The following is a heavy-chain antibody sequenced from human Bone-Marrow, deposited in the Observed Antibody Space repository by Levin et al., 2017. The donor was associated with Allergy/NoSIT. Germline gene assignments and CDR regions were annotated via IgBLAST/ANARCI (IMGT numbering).Heavy chain of an antibody. CDR1: GFTFSSYS. Sequence: GGSLRLSCAASGFTFSSYSMNWVRQAPGKGLEWVSSISSGSSYIDYADSVKGRVTISRDNAKNSLYLQMNSLRAEDTAVYYCARVYCSGGSCYSRHFDCWGQGTLVTVSS. CDR2: ISSGSSYI. J-gene: IGHJ4*02. CDR3: ARVYCSGGSCYSRHFDC. D-gene: IGHD2-15*01. V-gene: IGHV3-21*01.